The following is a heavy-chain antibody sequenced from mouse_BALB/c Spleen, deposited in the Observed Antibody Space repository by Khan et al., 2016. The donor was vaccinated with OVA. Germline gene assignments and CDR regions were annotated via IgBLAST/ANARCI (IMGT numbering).Heavy chain of an antibody. Sequence: QIQLVQSGPELKKPGETVRISCKASGYTFTTAGMQWVQKMPGKGLKWIGWINTHSGVPKYAEDFKGRFAFSLDTSASTAYLQITNLKNEDTATYFCARVGAAYYRSDGGAMEYWGQGTSVTVSS. CDR2: INTHSGVP. CDR1: GYTFTTAG. V-gene: IGHV9-4*02. CDR3: ARVGAAYYRSDGGAMEY. D-gene: IGHD2-12*01. J-gene: IGHJ4*01.